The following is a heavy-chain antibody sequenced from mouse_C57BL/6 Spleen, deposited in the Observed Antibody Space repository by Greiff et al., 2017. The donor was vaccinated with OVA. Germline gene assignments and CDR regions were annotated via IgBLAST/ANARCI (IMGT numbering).Heavy chain of an antibody. V-gene: IGHV1-53*01. Sequence: QVQLQQPGPELVKPGASVKLSCKASGYTFTSYWMHWVKQRPGQGLECIGNINPSNGGTNYNEKFKSKATLTVDKSSSTAYMQLSSLTSEDSAVYYCARGENYYALRGFAYWGQGTLVTVSA. J-gene: IGHJ3*01. CDR3: ARGENYYALRGFAY. CDR1: GYTFTSYW. CDR2: INPSNGGT. D-gene: IGHD2-1*01.